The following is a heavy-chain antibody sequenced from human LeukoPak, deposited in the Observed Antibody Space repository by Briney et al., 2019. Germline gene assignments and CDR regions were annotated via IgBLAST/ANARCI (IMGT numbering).Heavy chain of an antibody. Sequence: PSETLSLTCTVSGGSISTYYWSWIRQPPGKGLEWIGYIYYSGSTNYNPSLKSRVTISVGTSKNQFSLKLSSVTAADTAVYYCAGNPPYYYGSGSSSYYYYGMDVWGHGTTVTVSS. CDR2: IYYSGST. V-gene: IGHV4-59*08. J-gene: IGHJ6*02. CDR3: AGNPPYYYGSGSSSYYYYGMDV. D-gene: IGHD3-10*01. CDR1: GGSISTYY.